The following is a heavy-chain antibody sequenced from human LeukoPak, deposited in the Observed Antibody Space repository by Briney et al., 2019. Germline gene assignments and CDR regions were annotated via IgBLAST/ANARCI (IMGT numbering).Heavy chain of an antibody. CDR3: ARWSGSVTARNYYYYMDV. Sequence: SETLSLTCTVSGAAISDYFWSWIRQPAGKDLEWIGRISTTGSTYFNPSLQSRVTISVDASRNQFSLNLSSVTAADTAVYYCARWSGSVTARNYYYYMDVWGEGTTVTVSS. CDR2: ISTTGST. CDR1: GAAISDYF. D-gene: IGHD6-6*01. J-gene: IGHJ6*03. V-gene: IGHV4-4*07.